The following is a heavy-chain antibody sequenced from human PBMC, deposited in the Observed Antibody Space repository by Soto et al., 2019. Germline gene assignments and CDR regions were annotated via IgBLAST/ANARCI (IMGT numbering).Heavy chain of an antibody. Sequence: EVQLVESGGGLVKPGGSLRLSCAASGFTFSSYAMSWVRQAPGKGLEWVSAISGSGGSTYYADSVKGRFTISRDNSKNTLYLQMNSLRAEDTAVYYCASGLGYYYYYGMDVWGQGTTVTVSS. CDR2: ISGSGGST. D-gene: IGHD6-6*01. CDR3: ASGLGYYYYYGMDV. CDR1: GFTFSSYA. J-gene: IGHJ6*02. V-gene: IGHV3-23*04.